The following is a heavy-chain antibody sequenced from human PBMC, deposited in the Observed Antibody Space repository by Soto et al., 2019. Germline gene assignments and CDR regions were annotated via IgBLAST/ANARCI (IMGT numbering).Heavy chain of an antibody. V-gene: IGHV3-53*01. CDR1: GFTVKNYQ. Sequence: GGSLRLSCAASGFTVKNYQMNWVRQAPGKGLEWVSVIYSGGVAYYPDSVKGRFTIIRDTSRNSVYLQMNSLRADDTAIYYCARDSSTTGYYGLDVWGQGTTVTVSS. J-gene: IGHJ6*02. CDR3: ARDSSTTGYYGLDV. CDR2: IYSGGVA.